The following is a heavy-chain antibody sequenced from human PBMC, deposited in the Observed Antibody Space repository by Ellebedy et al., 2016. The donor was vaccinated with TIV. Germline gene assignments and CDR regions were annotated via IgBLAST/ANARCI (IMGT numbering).Heavy chain of an antibody. CDR3: ARGQGRWFTEDY. J-gene: IGHJ4*02. CDR2: INHSGST. Sequence: SETLSLTXAVYGGSFSDYYWSWIRQPPGKGLEWIGEINHSGSTNYNPSLKSRVTISVDTSKNQFSLKLSSVTAADTAVYYCARGQGRWFTEDYWGQGTLVTVSS. V-gene: IGHV4-34*01. CDR1: GGSFSDYY. D-gene: IGHD4-23*01.